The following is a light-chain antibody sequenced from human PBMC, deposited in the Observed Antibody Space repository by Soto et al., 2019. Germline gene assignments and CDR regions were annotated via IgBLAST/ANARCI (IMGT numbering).Light chain of an antibody. CDR2: SPS. Sequence: QAVVTQESSFSVSPGGTVTLTCGLISGSVSTANNPNWYQQTPGQAPRTLIYSPSTRYAGVPDRFSGSILGNKAALTITGAQADDESDYYCALFMGNGISVFGTGTKLTVL. CDR1: SGSVSTANN. V-gene: IGLV8-61*01. CDR3: ALFMGNGISV. J-gene: IGLJ1*01.